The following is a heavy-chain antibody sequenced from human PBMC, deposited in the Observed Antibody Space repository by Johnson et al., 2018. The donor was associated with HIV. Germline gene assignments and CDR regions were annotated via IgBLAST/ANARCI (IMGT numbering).Heavy chain of an antibody. CDR2: IRYDGSNK. Sequence: QMLLVESGGGVVQPGESLRLSCVASGFTFSSYGMNWVRQAPGKGLEWVAFIRYDGSNKYYADSVKGRFNISRDNSKNTLYLQMKSLRAEDTAVYYCAKESKWESRTPHAFDIWGQGTMVTVSS. CDR3: AKESKWESRTPHAFDI. V-gene: IGHV3-30*02. D-gene: IGHD1-26*01. CDR1: GFTFSSYG. J-gene: IGHJ3*02.